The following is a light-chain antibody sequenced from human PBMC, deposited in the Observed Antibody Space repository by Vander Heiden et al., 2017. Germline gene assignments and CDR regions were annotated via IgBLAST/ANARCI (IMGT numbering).Light chain of an antibody. J-gene: IGKJ4*01. CDR1: QVISSY. CDR3: RQLNSYPALT. CDR2: AAS. Sequence: DIQLTQSPSFLSASVGDSITITCRPSQVISSYLDWQQQTQGKAPQLLIYAASSLQSGGPSRFSGSSSWTEFSLTISSLQPEDFATYYCRQLNSYPALTFGGGTKVEIK. V-gene: IGKV1-9*01.